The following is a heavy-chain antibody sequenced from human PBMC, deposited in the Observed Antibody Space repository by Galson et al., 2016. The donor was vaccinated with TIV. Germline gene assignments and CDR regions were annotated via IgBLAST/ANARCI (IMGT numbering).Heavy chain of an antibody. Sequence: SVKVSCKASGGTFSSYVIKWVRQAPGQGLEWMGETIPMFGTANYAQKFQGRVTITADESTSTAYMELSSLRSEDTAVYYCAKDRNTAFDTHYSYYGLDVWGQGTLVTVSS. CDR2: TIPMFGTA. V-gene: IGHV1-69*13. J-gene: IGHJ6*02. CDR1: GGTFSSYV. CDR3: AKDRNTAFDTHYSYYGLDV. D-gene: IGHD5-18*01.